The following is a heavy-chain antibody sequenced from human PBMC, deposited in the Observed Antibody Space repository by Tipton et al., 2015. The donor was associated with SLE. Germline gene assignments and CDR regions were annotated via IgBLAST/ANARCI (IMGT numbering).Heavy chain of an antibody. D-gene: IGHD3-3*01. CDR3: ARVGTYYDFWSGYSIHYMDV. V-gene: IGHV4-39*07. Sequence: TLSLTCTVSGGSISSSSYFWGWIRQPPGKGLEWIGSIYYSGNTYYNPSLKSRVTISVDRSKNQFSLKLSSVTAADTAVYYCARVGTYYDFWSGYSIHYMDVWGKGTTVTVSS. J-gene: IGHJ6*03. CDR1: GGSISSSSYF. CDR2: IYYSGNT.